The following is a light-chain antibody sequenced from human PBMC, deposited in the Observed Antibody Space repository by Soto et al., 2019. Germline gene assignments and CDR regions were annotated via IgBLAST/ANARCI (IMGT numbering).Light chain of an antibody. CDR2: DNN. V-gene: IGLV1-51*01. J-gene: IGLJ2*01. Sequence: QSVLTQPPSVSAAPGQKVTISCSGSTSNIGTNYVSWYQQLPGTAPNLLIYDNNNRPSGIPDRFSGSKSGTSATLAITGLQTGDEADYYCGTWDNSLSGGGVVFGGGTKLTVL. CDR3: GTWDNSLSGGGVV. CDR1: TSNIGTNY.